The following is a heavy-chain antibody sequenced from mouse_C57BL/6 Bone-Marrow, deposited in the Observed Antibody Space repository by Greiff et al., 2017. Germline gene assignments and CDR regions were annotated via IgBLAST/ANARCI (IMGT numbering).Heavy chain of an antibody. D-gene: IGHD2-5*01. J-gene: IGHJ1*03. Sequence: QVHVKQPGAELVKPGASVTMSCKASGYTFTSYWLTWVKPRPGQGLEWIGDIYPGSGSTNYNEKFKSKATLTVDTSSSTAYMQLIGLTSEDSAVYYCARPYYSNYWYFDVWGTGTTITVSS. CDR1: GYTFTSYW. V-gene: IGHV1-55*01. CDR3: ARPYYSNYWYFDV. CDR2: IYPGSGST.